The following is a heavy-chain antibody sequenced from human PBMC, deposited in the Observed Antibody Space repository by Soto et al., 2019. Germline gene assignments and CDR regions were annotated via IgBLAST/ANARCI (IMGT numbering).Heavy chain of an antibody. CDR1: GFTFSSYW. CDR2: INSDGSST. V-gene: IGHV3-74*01. D-gene: IGHD3-3*01. CDR3: ARDLWDDFWSDSYLGGFDY. Sequence: GGSLRLSCAASGFTFSSYWMHWVRQAPGKGLVWVSRINSDGSSTSYADSVKGRFTISRDNAKNTLYLQMNSLRAEDTAAYYCARDLWDDFWSDSYLGGFDYWGQGTLVTVSS. J-gene: IGHJ4*02.